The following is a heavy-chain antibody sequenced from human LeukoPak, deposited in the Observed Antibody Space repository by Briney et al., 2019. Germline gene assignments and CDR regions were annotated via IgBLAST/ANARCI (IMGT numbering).Heavy chain of an antibody. V-gene: IGHV3-21*04. D-gene: IGHD6-13*01. J-gene: IGHJ6*02. CDR2: ISSSSSYI. CDR1: GFTFSSYS. Sequence: PGGSLRLSCAASGFTFSSYSMNWVRQAPGKGLEWVSSISSSSSYIYYADSVKGRFTISRDNAKNSLYLQMNSLRAEDTAVYYCAAGIAAAGTYYGMDVWGQGTTVTVSS. CDR3: AAGIAAAGTYYGMDV.